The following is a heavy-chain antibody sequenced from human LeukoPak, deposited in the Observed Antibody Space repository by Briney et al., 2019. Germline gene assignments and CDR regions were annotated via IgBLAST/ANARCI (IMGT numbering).Heavy chain of an antibody. V-gene: IGHV4-59*01. CDR2: IYYSGST. J-gene: IGHJ4*02. CDR3: ARDGTSGYDLGAFDY. Sequence: TSETLSLTCTVSGGSISSYYWSWIRQPPGKGREWVGYIYYSGSTNYNPSLKSRVTISVDTSKNQFSLKLSSVTAADTAVYYCARDGTSGYDLGAFDYWGQGTLVTVSS. CDR1: GGSISSYY. D-gene: IGHD5-12*01.